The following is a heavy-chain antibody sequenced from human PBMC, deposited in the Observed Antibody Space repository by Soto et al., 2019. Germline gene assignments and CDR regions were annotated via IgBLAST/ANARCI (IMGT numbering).Heavy chain of an antibody. CDR2: ISGSGIST. J-gene: IGHJ2*01. V-gene: IGHV3-23*01. CDR1: GFTFRSYA. CDR3: AKAPVGPDWYFDL. Sequence: DVQLLESGGGLVQPGGSLRLSCAASGFTFRSYAMSWVRQAPGKGLEWVSGISGSGISTHYADSVKGRFTVSRDNSKNTLFLQMNRLGAEDTAVYNCAKAPVGPDWYFDLWGRCTLVTVSS.